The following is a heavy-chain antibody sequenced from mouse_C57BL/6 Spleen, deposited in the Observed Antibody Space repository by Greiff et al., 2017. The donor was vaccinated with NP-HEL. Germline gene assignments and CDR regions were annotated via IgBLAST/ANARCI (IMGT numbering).Heavy chain of an antibody. CDR3: TRVVSYGDFDV. Sequence: DVMLVESGEGLVKPGGSLKLSCAASGFTFSSYAMSWVRQTPEKRLEWVAYISSGGDYIYYADTVKGRFTISRDNARNTLYLQMSSLKSEDTAMYYCTRVVSYGDFDVWGTGTTVTVSS. D-gene: IGHD1-1*01. J-gene: IGHJ1*03. CDR1: GFTFSSYA. V-gene: IGHV5-9-1*02. CDR2: ISSGGDYI.